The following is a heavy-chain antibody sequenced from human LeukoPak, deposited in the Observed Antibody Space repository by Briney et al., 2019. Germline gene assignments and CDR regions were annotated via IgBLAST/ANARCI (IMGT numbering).Heavy chain of an antibody. J-gene: IGHJ4*02. CDR3: ARDDKYSSGWYLS. Sequence: ASVKVSCKASGYTFTGYYMHWVRQAPGQGLERMGWIKPNSGGTNYAQKFQGRVTMTRDTSISTAYMELSRLRSDDTAVYYCARDDKYSSGWYLSWGQGTLVTVSS. CDR2: IKPNSGGT. D-gene: IGHD6-19*01. V-gene: IGHV1-2*02. CDR1: GYTFTGYY.